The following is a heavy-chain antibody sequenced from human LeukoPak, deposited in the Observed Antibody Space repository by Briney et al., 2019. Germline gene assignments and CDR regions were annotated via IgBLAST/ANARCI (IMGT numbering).Heavy chain of an antibody. Sequence: PGGSLRLSCAASGFTFSSYAMSWVRQAPGKGLEWVSAISGSGGSTYYADSVKGRFTISRDNSKNTLYLQMNSLRAEDTAVYYCAKMSGHYYSVYLNPFDYWGQGTLVTVSS. J-gene: IGHJ4*02. CDR2: ISGSGGST. D-gene: IGHD3-10*01. CDR1: GFTFSSYA. V-gene: IGHV3-23*01. CDR3: AKMSGHYYSVYLNPFDY.